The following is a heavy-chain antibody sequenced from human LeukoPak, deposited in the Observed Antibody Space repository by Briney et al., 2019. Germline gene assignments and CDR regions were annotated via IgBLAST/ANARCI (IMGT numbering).Heavy chain of an antibody. CDR2: IYYSGST. V-gene: IGHV4-30-4*01. J-gene: IGHJ4*02. CDR3: ARRPGIAAAGTREGFDY. Sequence: SETLSLTCTVSGGSISSGDYYWSWIRQPPGKGLEWIGYIYYSGSTYYNPSLKSRVTISVDTSKNQFSLKLRSVTAADTAVYYCARRPGIAAAGTREGFDYWGQGTLVTVSS. CDR1: GGSISSGDYY. D-gene: IGHD6-13*01.